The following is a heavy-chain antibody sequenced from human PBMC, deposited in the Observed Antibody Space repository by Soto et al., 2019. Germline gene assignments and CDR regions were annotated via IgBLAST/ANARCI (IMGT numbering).Heavy chain of an antibody. V-gene: IGHV3-23*01. CDR2: ISGSGGST. CDR3: AKGWSDYFDS. Sequence: VQLLESGGGLVQPGGSLRLSCAASGFTFTTYAMSWVRQAPGKGLEWVSTISGSGGSTYYADSVRGRFTISRDNSKNTLYLQMNSLRAEDTAVYSCAKGWSDYFDSWGQGILVTVSS. CDR1: GFTFTTYA. D-gene: IGHD3-3*01. J-gene: IGHJ4*02.